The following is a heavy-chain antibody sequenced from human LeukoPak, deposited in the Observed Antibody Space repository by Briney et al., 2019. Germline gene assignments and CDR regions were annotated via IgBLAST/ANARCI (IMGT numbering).Heavy chain of an antibody. J-gene: IGHJ4*02. V-gene: IGHV3-7*01. Sequence: GGSLRLSCVASGFAFSSHWMTWVRQAPGKGLEWVATINQDGSEKYYVDSVKGRFTISRDNAKNSLYLQMNSLRAEDTAVYYCARDRSSSWYDVYWGQGTLVTVSS. CDR3: ARDRSSSWYDVY. D-gene: IGHD6-13*01. CDR2: INQDGSEK. CDR1: GFAFSSHW.